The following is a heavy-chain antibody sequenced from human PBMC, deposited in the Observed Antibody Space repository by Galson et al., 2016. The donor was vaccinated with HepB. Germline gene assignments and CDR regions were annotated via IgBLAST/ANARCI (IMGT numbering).Heavy chain of an antibody. CDR1: GYTFSDYW. CDR2: IYPGDSDI. V-gene: IGHV5-51*01. Sequence: QSGAEVKKPGESLRISCKGSGYTFSDYWIGWVRQMPGKGLEWMGAIYPGDSDIKYRPSFQGQVTISADKSTSTAYLQWSNLKASDTAIYYCAAAGISGHSYFGFWGQGTLVTVSS. CDR3: AAAGISGHSYFGF. J-gene: IGHJ4*02. D-gene: IGHD6-13*01.